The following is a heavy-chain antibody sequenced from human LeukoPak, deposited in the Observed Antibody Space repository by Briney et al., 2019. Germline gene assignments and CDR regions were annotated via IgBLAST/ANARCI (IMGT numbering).Heavy chain of an antibody. CDR1: GFTFSSYW. CDR3: ARGSHSSSPEIDY. J-gene: IGHJ4*02. V-gene: IGHV3-7*01. D-gene: IGHD6-6*01. CDR2: IKQDGSEK. Sequence: GGSLRLSCAASGFTFSSYWMSWVRQAPGKGLEWVANIKQDGSEKYYVDSVKGRFTISRDNAKNSLYLQMNSLRAEDTAVYYCARGSHSSSPEIDYWGQGTLVTVSS.